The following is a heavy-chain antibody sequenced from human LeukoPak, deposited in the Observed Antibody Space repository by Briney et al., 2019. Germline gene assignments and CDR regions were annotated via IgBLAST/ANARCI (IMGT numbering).Heavy chain of an antibody. CDR1: GDSISYESYY. CDR3: AGEGEYGDSYS. CDR2: IYRGRT. D-gene: IGHD2-21*01. J-gene: IGHJ5*02. Sequence: SETLSLTCAVSGDSISYESYYWSWIRQAPGKGPEWIGNIYRGRTRLNPSLTSRVAISVDMSKSQVSLSLTSVTAAYTAIYYCAGEGEYGDSYSWGQGALVIVSA. V-gene: IGHV4-30-2*01.